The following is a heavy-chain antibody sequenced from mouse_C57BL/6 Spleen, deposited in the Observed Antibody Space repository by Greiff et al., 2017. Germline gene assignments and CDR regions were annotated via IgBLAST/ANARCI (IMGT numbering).Heavy chain of an antibody. CDR2: IWSDGST. D-gene: IGHD1-1*01. V-gene: IGHV2-6*03. Sequence: VKLQESGPGLVAPSQSLSITCTVSGFSLTSYGVHWVRQPPGKGLEWLVVIWSDGSTTYNSALKSRRSISKDNSKSQVFLKMNSLQTDDTAMYYCARDYGSSYELAYWGQGTLVTVSA. J-gene: IGHJ3*01. CDR3: ARDYGSSYELAY. CDR1: GFSLTSYG.